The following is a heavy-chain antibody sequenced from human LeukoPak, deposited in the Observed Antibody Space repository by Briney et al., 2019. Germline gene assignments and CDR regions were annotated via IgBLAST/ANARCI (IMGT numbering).Heavy chain of an antibody. J-gene: IGHJ4*02. V-gene: IGHV3-23*01. CDR1: GFTFSSYA. CDR2: ISGSGGST. Sequence: GGSLRLSCAASGFTFSSYAMSWVRQAPGKGLEWVSAISGSGGSTYYADSVKGRFTISRDNSKNTLYLQMNSLRAEDTAVYYCAKVMKWSGSYYLDYWGQGTLVTVSS. D-gene: IGHD1-26*01. CDR3: AKVMKWSGSYYLDY.